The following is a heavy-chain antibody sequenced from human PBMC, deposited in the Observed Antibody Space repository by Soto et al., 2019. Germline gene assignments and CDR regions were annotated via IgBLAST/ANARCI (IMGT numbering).Heavy chain of an antibody. Sequence: VQLVQSGAEVKKPGSSVKVSCKASGGTFSSYAISWVRQAPGQGLEWMGGIIPIFGTANYAQKFQGRVTITADESTSTAYMELSSLRSEDTAVYYCARDLGGIVVVPAAIPNWFDPWGQGTLVTVSS. V-gene: IGHV1-69*01. CDR3: ARDLGGIVVVPAAIPNWFDP. CDR2: IIPIFGTA. D-gene: IGHD2-2*02. CDR1: GGTFSSYA. J-gene: IGHJ5*02.